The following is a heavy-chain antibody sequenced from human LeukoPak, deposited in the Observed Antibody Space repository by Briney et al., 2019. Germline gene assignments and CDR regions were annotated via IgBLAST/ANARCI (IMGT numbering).Heavy chain of an antibody. CDR2: ISGSGGST. V-gene: IGHV3-23*01. CDR1: GFTFSSYG. Sequence: GGTLRLSCAASGFTFSSYGMSWVRQAPGKGLEWVSGISGSGGSTCYADSLKGRFTISRDNSKNTLYLQMNSLRAEDTAVYYCARDQGGSYSYWGQGTLVTVSS. CDR3: ARDQGGSYSY. J-gene: IGHJ4*02. D-gene: IGHD1-26*01.